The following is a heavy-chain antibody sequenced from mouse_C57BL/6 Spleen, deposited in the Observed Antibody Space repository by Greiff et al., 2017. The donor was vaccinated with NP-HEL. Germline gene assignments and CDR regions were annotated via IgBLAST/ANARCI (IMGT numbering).Heavy chain of an antibody. CDR3: ARETYDYDENAMDY. CDR2: IDPNSGGT. V-gene: IGHV1-72*01. CDR1: GYTFTSYW. D-gene: IGHD2-4*01. Sequence: QVQLQQSGAELVKPGASVKLSCKASGYTFTSYWMHWVKQRPGRGLEWIGRIDPNSGGTKYNAKFKSKATLTVDKPSSTAYMQLSSLTSEDYAVYYCARETYDYDENAMDYWGQGTSVTVSS. J-gene: IGHJ4*01.